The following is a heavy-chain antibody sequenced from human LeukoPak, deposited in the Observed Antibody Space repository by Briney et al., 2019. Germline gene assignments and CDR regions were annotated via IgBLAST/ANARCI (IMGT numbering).Heavy chain of an antibody. CDR3: ARGVTMI. J-gene: IGHJ4*02. CDR1: GFTFSYYW. Sequence: GGSLRLSCAASGFTFSYYWMTWVRQAPGKGLEWVANIKQDGSEKYYVDSVKGRFTISRDNAKNSLYLQMNSLRAEDTGVYYCARGVTMIRGQGTLVTVSS. CDR2: IKQDGSEK. V-gene: IGHV3-7*01. D-gene: IGHD3-22*01.